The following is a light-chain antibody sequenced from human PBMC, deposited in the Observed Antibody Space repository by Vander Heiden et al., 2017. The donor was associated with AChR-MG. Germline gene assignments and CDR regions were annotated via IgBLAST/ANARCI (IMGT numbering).Light chain of an antibody. CDR2: GAS. Sequence: EIVLTQSPGPLSLSPGERATLSCRASQSVSSIYLAWYQQKPGQAPRLLIYGASSRATGIPDRFSGSGSGTDFTLTINRLEPEDFAVYYCQQYGSSQFTFGPGTKVDIK. J-gene: IGKJ3*01. CDR1: QSVSSIY. V-gene: IGKV3-20*01. CDR3: QQYGSSQFT.